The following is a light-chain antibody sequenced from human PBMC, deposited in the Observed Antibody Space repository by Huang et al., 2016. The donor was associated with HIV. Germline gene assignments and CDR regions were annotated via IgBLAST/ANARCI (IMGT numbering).Light chain of an antibody. J-gene: IGKJ5*01. CDR3: MQALETPIT. V-gene: IGKV2-28*01. Sequence: DIVMTQSPLSLPVTPGEPASISCKSSQSLLHSNGYNYLGWYLQKPGQSPQLLISLGSNRASGVPDRFSGSGSGTDFTLKISRVEAEDVGVYYCMQALETPITFGQGTRLEIK. CDR1: QSLLHSNGYNY. CDR2: LGS.